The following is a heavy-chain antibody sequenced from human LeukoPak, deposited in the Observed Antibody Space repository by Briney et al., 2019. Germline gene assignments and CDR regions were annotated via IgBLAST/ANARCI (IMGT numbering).Heavy chain of an antibody. CDR2: ISAYNGNT. CDR3: ARTIGSCSSTSCKNWFDP. J-gene: IGHJ5*02. V-gene: IGHV1-18*01. D-gene: IGHD2-2*01. CDR1: GYTFTSYG. Sequence: ASVKVSCKASGYTFTSYGISWVRQAPGQGLEWMGWISAYNGNTNYAQKLQGRVTMTTDTSTSTAYMELRSLRSDDTAVYYCARTIGSCSSTSCKNWFDPWGQGTLVTVSS.